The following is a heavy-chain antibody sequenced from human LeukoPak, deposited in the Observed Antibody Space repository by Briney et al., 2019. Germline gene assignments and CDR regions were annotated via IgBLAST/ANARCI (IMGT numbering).Heavy chain of an antibody. CDR2: IIPIFGTA. J-gene: IGHJ4*02. CDR1: GGTFSSYA. Sequence: SVKVSCKASGGTFSSYAISWVRQAPGQGLEWMGGIIPIFGTANYAQKFQGRVTITADKSTSTAYMELSSLSSEDTAVYYCARGGYYYDSSGYYLYYFDYWGQGTLVTVSS. V-gene: IGHV1-69*06. CDR3: ARGGYYYDSSGYYLYYFDY. D-gene: IGHD3-22*01.